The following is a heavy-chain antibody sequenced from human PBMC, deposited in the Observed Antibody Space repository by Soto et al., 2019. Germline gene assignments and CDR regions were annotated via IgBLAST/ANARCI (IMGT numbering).Heavy chain of an antibody. V-gene: IGHV3-30*18. Sequence: PVGSLRLSCAASGFTFSSYGMHWVRQAPGKGLEWVAVISYDGSNKYYADSVKGRFTISRDNSKNTLYLQMNSLRAEDTAVYYCAKSELRFLEWLFDAFDIWGQGTMVTVSS. CDR2: ISYDGSNK. CDR1: GFTFSSYG. J-gene: IGHJ3*02. CDR3: AKSELRFLEWLFDAFDI. D-gene: IGHD3-3*01.